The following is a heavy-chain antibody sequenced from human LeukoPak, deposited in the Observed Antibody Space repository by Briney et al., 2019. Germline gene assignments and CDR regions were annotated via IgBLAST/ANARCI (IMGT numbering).Heavy chain of an antibody. V-gene: IGHV3-21*01. CDR2: ISGAGTYI. CDR1: GFTFSSYS. Sequence: GGSLRLSCAASGFTFSSYSINWVRQAPGKGLEWVSSISGAGTYILYADSVKGRFTFSRDNAKKSLYLQMNSLRAEDTAVYYCASYFRCSGATCYTNYWGQGTLVTVSP. J-gene: IGHJ4*02. D-gene: IGHD2-2*02. CDR3: ASYFRCSGATCYTNY.